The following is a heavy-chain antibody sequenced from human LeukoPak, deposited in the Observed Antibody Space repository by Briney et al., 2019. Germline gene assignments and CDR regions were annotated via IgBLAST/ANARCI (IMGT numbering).Heavy chain of an antibody. V-gene: IGHV4-59*01. CDR2: IYYSGNT. CDR3: ARGLIVGATWGENSNCFDP. CDR1: GDSISSYY. Sequence: PSETLSLTCTVSGDSISSYYWSWIRQPPGKGLEWFGYIYYSGNTNYNPSLKSRVTISVDTSKNQFSLNLSSVTAADTAVYYCARGLIVGATWGENSNCFDPWGQGTLVTVSS. J-gene: IGHJ5*02. D-gene: IGHD1-26*01.